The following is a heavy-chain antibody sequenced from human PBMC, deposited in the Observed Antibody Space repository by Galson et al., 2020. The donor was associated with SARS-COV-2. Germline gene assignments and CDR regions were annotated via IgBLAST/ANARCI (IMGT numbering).Heavy chain of an antibody. CDR1: GYTFTSYD. D-gene: IGHD3-3*01. V-gene: IGHV1-8*02. CDR3: ARGHVSPSMGGLVISGDTYCFGY. CDR2: KNPKSGNT. J-gene: IGHJ4*02. Sequence: ASVKVSCQASGYTFTSYDINWVRQAPGQGLEWMGWKNPKSGNTGNTQKFQGRVTMTRNTSINTAYMELSRLRSEDTAVYYCARGHVSPSMGGLVISGDTYCFGYWGQGTLVTVSS.